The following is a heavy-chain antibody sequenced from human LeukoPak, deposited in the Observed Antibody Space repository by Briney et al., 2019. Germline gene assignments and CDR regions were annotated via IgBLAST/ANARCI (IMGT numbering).Heavy chain of an antibody. CDR3: ARRPRGTYQCDY. D-gene: IGHD2-2*01. CDR1: GGSISSYY. Sequence: SETLSLTCTVSGGSISSYYWSWIRQPPGKGVEWIGYIYYSGRTDYSPSLKSRVTISVDTTKNQFSLKLSSVTAADTAVYYCARRPRGTYQCDYWGQGTLVTVSS. J-gene: IGHJ4*02. CDR2: IYYSGRT. V-gene: IGHV4-59*01.